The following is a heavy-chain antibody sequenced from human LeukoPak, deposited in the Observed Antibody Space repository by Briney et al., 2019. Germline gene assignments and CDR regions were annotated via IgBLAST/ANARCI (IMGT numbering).Heavy chain of an antibody. Sequence: SETLSLTCTVSGGSISSGGYYWSWIRQHPGKGLEWIGYIYYGGSTYYNPSLKSRVTISVDTSKDQFSLKLSSVTAADTAVYYCAREIPRYYDSSGRFDPWGQGTLVTVSS. CDR1: GGSISSGGYY. V-gene: IGHV4-31*03. J-gene: IGHJ5*02. D-gene: IGHD3-22*01. CDR2: IYYGGST. CDR3: AREIPRYYDSSGRFDP.